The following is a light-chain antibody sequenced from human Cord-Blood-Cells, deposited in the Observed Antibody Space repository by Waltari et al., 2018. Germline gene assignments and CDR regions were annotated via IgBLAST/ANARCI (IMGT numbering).Light chain of an antibody. Sequence: QSALTQPASVSGSPGQSITISCTGTRSAVGSYTLVSWYQQHPGKAPKPMIYEGSKRPSGVSNRFSGSKSGNTASLTISGLQAEDEADYYCCSYAGSSTYVFGTGTKVTVL. CDR2: EGS. V-gene: IGLV2-23*01. CDR1: RSAVGSYTL. J-gene: IGLJ1*01. CDR3: CSYAGSSTYV.